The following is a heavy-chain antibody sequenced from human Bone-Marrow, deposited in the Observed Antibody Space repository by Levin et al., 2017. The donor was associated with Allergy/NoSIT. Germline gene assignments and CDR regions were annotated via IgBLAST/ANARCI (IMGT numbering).Heavy chain of an antibody. J-gene: IGHJ4*02. Sequence: GGSLRLSCIGSGFTFNNYVMTWVRQAPGKGLEWVSAMRGSGAVLNYADSVKGRFTISRDNSKNTLFLEMNNLGAEDTAIYYCAKERPGAHQNIASRTFDSWGQGTLVTVSS. CDR3: AKERPGAHQNIASRTFDS. V-gene: IGHV3-23*01. D-gene: IGHD2-21*01. CDR1: GFTFNNYV. CDR2: MRGSGAVL.